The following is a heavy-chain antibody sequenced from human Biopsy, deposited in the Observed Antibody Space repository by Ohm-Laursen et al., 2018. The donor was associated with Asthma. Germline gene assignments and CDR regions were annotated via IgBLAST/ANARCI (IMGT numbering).Heavy chain of an antibody. CDR2: VYYSGST. D-gene: IGHD2-21*02. V-gene: IGHV4-39*07. Sequence: GTLSLTCTVSGDSIISSDYYWAWIRQPPGKGLEWIGTVYYSGSTYFSPSLKSRVTISVDTSKNQFSLKLRSVTAADAAVYYCARGISRVTGLFDHFDSWGQGTLVTVSS. CDR3: ARGISRVTGLFDHFDS. CDR1: GDSIISSDYY. J-gene: IGHJ4*02.